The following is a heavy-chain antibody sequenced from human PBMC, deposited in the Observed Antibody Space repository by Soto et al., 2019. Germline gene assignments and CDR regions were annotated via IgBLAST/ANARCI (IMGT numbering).Heavy chain of an antibody. D-gene: IGHD5-18*01. CDR2: IYYSGST. V-gene: IGHV4-31*03. CDR3: ARGPTPYVDTAMVWVY. CDR1: GGSISSGGYY. J-gene: IGHJ4*02. Sequence: SETLSLTCTVSGGSISSGGYYWSWIRQHPGKGLEWIGYIYYSGSTYYNPSLKSRVTISVDKSKNQFSLKLSSVTAADTAVYYCARGPTPYVDTAMVWVYWGQGTLVTVS.